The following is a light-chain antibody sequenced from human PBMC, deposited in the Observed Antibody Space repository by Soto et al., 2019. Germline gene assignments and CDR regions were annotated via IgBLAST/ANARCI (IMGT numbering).Light chain of an antibody. V-gene: IGKV3-15*01. Sequence: EIVMTQSTATLSVSPGERATLSCRASQSVSRTLAWYQQKPGQAPRLLIYGASTRATGIQARFSGSGSGTEFTLTISSLQSEDSALYICQQSQNWPPTLGGVTKVEI. J-gene: IGKJ4*01. CDR1: QSVSRT. CDR2: GAS. CDR3: QQSQNWPPT.